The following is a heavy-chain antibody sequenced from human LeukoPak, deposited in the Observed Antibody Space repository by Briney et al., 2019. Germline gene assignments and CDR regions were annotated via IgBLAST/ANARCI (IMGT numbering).Heavy chain of an antibody. CDR1: GFTFSSYW. V-gene: IGHV3-15*01. CDR2: IKSKTDGGTT. Sequence: GGSLRLSCAASGFTFSSYWMSWVRQAPGKGLEWVGRIKSKTDGGTTDYAAPVKGRFTISRDDSKNTLYLQMNSLKTEDTAVYYCTTSTSSLPLYYFDYWGQGTLVTVSS. D-gene: IGHD2-2*01. J-gene: IGHJ4*02. CDR3: TTSTSSLPLYYFDY.